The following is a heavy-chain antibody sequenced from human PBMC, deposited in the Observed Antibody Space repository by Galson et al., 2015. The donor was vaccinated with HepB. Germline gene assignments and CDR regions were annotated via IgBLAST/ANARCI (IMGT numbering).Heavy chain of an antibody. J-gene: IGHJ4*02. CDR1: GFTFSGSA. CDR3: TQYDFWSGYWGGY. Sequence: SLRLSCAASGFTFSGSAMHWVRQASGKGLEWVGRIRSKANSYATAYAASVKGRFTISRDDSKNTAYLQMNSLKTEDTAVYYCTQYDFWSGYWGGYWGQGTLVTVSS. CDR2: IRSKANSYAT. V-gene: IGHV3-73*01. D-gene: IGHD3-3*01.